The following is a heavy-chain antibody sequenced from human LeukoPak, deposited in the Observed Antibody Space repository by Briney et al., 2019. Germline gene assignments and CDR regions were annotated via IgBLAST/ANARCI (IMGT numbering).Heavy chain of an antibody. CDR3: AKGRSIVVVTAMNY. CDR2: ISGSGGST. J-gene: IGHJ4*02. CDR1: GFTFSSYA. D-gene: IGHD2-21*02. Sequence: GGSLRLSCAASGFTFSSYAMSWVRQAPGKGLGWVSGISGSGGSTYYADSVKGRFTISRDNSKNTLYLQMNSLRAEDTAVYYCAKGRSIVVVTAMNYWGQGTLVTVSS. V-gene: IGHV3-23*01.